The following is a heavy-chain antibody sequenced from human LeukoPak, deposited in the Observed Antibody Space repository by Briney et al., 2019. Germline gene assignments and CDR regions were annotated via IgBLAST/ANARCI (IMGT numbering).Heavy chain of an antibody. CDR2: ISSSGSTI. D-gene: IGHD1-26*01. CDR1: GFTVSSDY. J-gene: IGHJ4*02. Sequence: PGGSLRLSCTASGFTVSSDYMSWIRQAPGKGLEWVSYISSSGSTIYYADSVKGRFTISRDNAKNSLYLQMNSLRAEDTAVYYCARDVTVGASPFFDYWGQGTLVTVSS. V-gene: IGHV3-11*01. CDR3: ARDVTVGASPFFDY.